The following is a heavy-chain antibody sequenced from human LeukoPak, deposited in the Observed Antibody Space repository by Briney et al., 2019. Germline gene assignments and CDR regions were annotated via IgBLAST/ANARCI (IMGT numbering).Heavy chain of an antibody. CDR3: AKVAGYYRYYFDY. V-gene: IGHV3-48*04. Sequence: GGSLRLSCAASGFTFNAFGMNWVRQAPGKGLEWVSYIGTTSGAIYYADSVKGRFTISRDNAKNSLYLQMNSLRAEDTAVYYCAKVAGYYRYYFDYWGQGTLVTVSS. CDR2: IGTTSGAI. J-gene: IGHJ4*02. D-gene: IGHD3-3*01. CDR1: GFTFNAFG.